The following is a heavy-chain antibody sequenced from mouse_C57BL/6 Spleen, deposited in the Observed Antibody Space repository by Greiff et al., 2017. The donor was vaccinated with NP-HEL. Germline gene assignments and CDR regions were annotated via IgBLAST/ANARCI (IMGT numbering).Heavy chain of an antibody. CDR1: GYAFTNYL. V-gene: IGHV1-54*01. Sequence: QVQLKESGAELVRPGTSVKVSCKASGYAFTNYLIEWVKQRPGQGLEWIGVINPGSGGTNYNEKFKGKATLTADKSSSTAYMQLSSLTSEDSAVYFCARYGYEYFDYWGQGTTLTVSS. CDR3: ARYGYEYFDY. CDR2: INPGSGGT. J-gene: IGHJ2*01. D-gene: IGHD2-2*01.